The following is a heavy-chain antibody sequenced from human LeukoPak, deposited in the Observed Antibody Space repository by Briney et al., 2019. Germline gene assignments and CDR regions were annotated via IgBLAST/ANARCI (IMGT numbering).Heavy chain of an antibody. J-gene: IGHJ5*02. Sequence: SETLSLTCTVSGGSISSYYWSWIRQPAGKGLEWIGRIYTSGSTKYNPSLKSRVTTSVDTSKNQFSLRLSSVTAADTAVYYCARGDCGGDCYYKTWGQGTLVTVSS. V-gene: IGHV4-4*07. D-gene: IGHD2-21*01. CDR1: GGSISSYY. CDR2: IYTSGST. CDR3: ARGDCGGDCYYKT.